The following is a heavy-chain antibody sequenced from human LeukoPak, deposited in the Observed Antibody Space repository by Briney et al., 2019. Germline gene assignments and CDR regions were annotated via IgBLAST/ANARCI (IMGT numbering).Heavy chain of an antibody. CDR2: IYYSGST. D-gene: IGHD4-23*01. J-gene: IGHJ3*02. Sequence: SETLSLTCTVSGGSLSSYYWSWIRQPPGKGLEWIGYIYYSGSTNYNPSPKSRVTISVDMSKNQFSLKLSSVTAADTAVYYCAREGTTVVTPSHAFDIWGQGTMVTVSS. V-gene: IGHV4-59*01. CDR1: GGSLSSYY. CDR3: AREGTTVVTPSHAFDI.